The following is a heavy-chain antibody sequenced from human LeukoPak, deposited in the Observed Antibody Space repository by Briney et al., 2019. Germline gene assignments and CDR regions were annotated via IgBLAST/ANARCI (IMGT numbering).Heavy chain of an antibody. D-gene: IGHD2-2*01. V-gene: IGHV1-18*01. CDR2: ISGNNDNP. Sequence: SLKVSCKTSGYTFSNFGISWVRQAPGQGLEWMGWISGNNDNPNYGQKFQGRFTVTTDSSTSTAYMELRNLRSDDTAVYYCARDGTSTDDYWGQGTLVTVS. CDR1: GYTFSNFG. J-gene: IGHJ4*02. CDR3: ARDGTSTDDY.